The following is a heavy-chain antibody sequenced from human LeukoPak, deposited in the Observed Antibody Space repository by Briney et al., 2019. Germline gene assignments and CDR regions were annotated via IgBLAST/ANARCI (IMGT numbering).Heavy chain of an antibody. CDR2: TRERAHSYTT. CDR3: ARGITAGGKKYFDY. J-gene: IGHJ4*02. Sequence: PGRSLRLSRAASVFTFSEHYMDWAPQAPGKGREWGGRTRERAHSYTTVYAASVKGRFTISRNDSKNSLYLQWNSLKTEDTAVYYCARGITAGGKKYFDYWGQGTLVTVSS. CDR1: VFTFSEHY. V-gene: IGHV3-72*01. D-gene: IGHD3-10*01.